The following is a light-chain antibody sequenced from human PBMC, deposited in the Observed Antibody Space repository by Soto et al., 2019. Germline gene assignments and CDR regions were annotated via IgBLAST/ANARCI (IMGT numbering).Light chain of an antibody. V-gene: IGKV4-1*01. Sequence: DIVMTQSPDSLAVSLGERATINCKSSQSVLSSSNNKNCLAWYQQKPGQPPKVLIYWASTRESGVPDRFSGSVSGTDFTLTISSLQAEDVAVYYCQQYFNWPLTWTFGPGTKVQIK. CDR3: QQYFNWPLTWT. CDR1: QSVLSSSNNKNC. CDR2: WAS. J-gene: IGKJ1*01.